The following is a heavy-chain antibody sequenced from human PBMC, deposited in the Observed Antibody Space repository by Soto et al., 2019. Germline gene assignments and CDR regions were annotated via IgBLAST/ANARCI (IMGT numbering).Heavy chain of an antibody. CDR2: IYSGGST. V-gene: IGHV3-66*01. D-gene: IGHD3-9*01. CDR3: ARGVYYDILTGYYSTPYFDY. Sequence: EVQLVESGGGLVQPGGSPRLSCAASGFTVSSNYMSWVRQAPGKGLEWVSVIYSGGSTYYADSVKGRFTISRDNSKNTLYLQMNSLRAEDTAVYYCARGVYYDILTGYYSTPYFDYWGQGTLVTVSS. CDR1: GFTVSSNY. J-gene: IGHJ4*02.